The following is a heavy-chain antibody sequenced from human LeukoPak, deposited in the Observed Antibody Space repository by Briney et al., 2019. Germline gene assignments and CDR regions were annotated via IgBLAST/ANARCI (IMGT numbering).Heavy chain of an antibody. Sequence: SVNVFCKSSGGTFSSYAIRWVRQAPAQGLEWMGGIIPIFGTANYAQKFQGRVTITANKTTSTAYMELSSMRSEETAVYYCARAAAGTGYYFDYWGQGTLVTVSS. V-gene: IGHV1-69*06. CDR3: ARAAAGTGYYFDY. J-gene: IGHJ4*02. CDR2: IIPIFGTA. D-gene: IGHD6-13*01. CDR1: GGTFSSYA.